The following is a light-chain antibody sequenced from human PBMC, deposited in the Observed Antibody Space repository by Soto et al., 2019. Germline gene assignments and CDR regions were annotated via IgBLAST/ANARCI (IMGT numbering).Light chain of an antibody. CDR2: EGT. J-gene: IGLJ2*01. V-gene: IGLV2-23*01. CDR3: CSYAGRSVI. CDR1: SNDVGNYNL. Sequence: QSALTQSASVSGSPGQSITISCAGFSNDVGNYNLVSWYQQHPGKAPKVIIYEGTTRPPGVSNRFSGSESGNTASLTISGLQAEDEADYYCCSYAGRSVIFGGGTKLTVL.